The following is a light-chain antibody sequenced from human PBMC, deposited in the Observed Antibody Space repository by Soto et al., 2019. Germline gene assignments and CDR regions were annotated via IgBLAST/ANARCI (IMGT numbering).Light chain of an antibody. CDR1: QSVSSN. CDR3: QQYNNWPPEYT. V-gene: IGKV3-15*01. CDR2: GAS. Sequence: EIVMPQSPATLSVSPGETATLSCRASQSVSSNLAWYQQTPGQAPRLLIYGASTTATGIPARFSGSRSGTEFTLTISGLQSEDFAVYYCQQYNNWPPEYTFGQGTQLEIK. J-gene: IGKJ2*01.